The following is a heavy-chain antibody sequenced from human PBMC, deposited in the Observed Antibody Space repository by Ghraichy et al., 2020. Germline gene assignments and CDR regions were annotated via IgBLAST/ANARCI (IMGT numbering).Heavy chain of an antibody. J-gene: IGHJ5*02. CDR2: IYYSGST. CDR3: ARQWYCSGGSCYLGGWFDP. Sequence: LSLTCTVSGGSISSSSYYWGWIRQPPGKGLEWIGSIYYSGSTYYNPSLKSRVTISVDTSKNQFSLKLSSVTAADTAVYYCARQWYCSGGSCYLGGWFDPWGQGTLVTVSS. CDR1: GGSISSSSYY. D-gene: IGHD2-15*01. V-gene: IGHV4-39*01.